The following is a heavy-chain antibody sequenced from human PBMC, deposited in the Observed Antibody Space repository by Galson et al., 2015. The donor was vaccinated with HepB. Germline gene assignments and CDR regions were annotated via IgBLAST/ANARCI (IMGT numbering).Heavy chain of an antibody. CDR3: ARARAAPRSFDY. CDR2: IYYSGST. J-gene: IGHJ4*02. Sequence: QVQLQESGPGLVKPSETLSLTCTVSGGSISSYYWSWIRQPPGKGLEWIGYIYYSGSTNYNPSLKSRVTISVDTSKNQFSLKLSSVTAADTAVYYCARARAAPRSFDYWGQGTLVTVSS. V-gene: IGHV4-59*01. D-gene: IGHD6-6*01. CDR1: GGSISSYY.